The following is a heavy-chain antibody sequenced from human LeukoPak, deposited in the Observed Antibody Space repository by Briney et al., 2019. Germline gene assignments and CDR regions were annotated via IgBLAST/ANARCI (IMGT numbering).Heavy chain of an antibody. V-gene: IGHV3-23*01. D-gene: IGHD6-19*01. CDR3: AKLYSSGRYYFDY. J-gene: IGHJ4*02. CDR1: ESTVKSNY. CDR2: ISGNGVDT. Sequence: PGGSLRLSCAASESTVKSNYMSWVRQAAGKGLEWVSTISGNGVDTYYTDSVQGRFTISRDNPKNTLYLQMNSLRVEDTAVYYCAKLYSSGRYYFDYWGQGTLVTVS.